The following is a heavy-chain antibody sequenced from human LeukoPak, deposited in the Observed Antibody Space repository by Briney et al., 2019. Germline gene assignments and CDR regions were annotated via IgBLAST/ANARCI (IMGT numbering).Heavy chain of an antibody. J-gene: IGHJ3*02. CDR2: MNPNSGNT. CDR1: GYTFTSYD. D-gene: IGHD6-13*01. Sequence: ASVKVSCKASGYTFTSYDINWVRQATGQGLEWMGWMNPNSGNTGYAQRFQGRVTMTRNTSISTAYMELSSLRSEDTAVYYCARKLSIAAAGKDAFDIWGQGTMVTVSS. V-gene: IGHV1-8*01. CDR3: ARKLSIAAAGKDAFDI.